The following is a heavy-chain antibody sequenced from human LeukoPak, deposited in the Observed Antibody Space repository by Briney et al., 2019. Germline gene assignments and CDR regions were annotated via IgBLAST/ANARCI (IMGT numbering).Heavy chain of an antibody. CDR1: GFTFSSYG. Sequence: GRSLRLSCAASGFTFSSYGMHWVRQAPGKGLEWVAVISYDGSNKYYADSVKGRFTISRDNAKNSLYLEMNSLRAEDTAVYYCASPNPRIAARPYYYYYMDVWGKGTTVTVSS. J-gene: IGHJ6*03. D-gene: IGHD6-6*01. CDR3: ASPNPRIAARPYYYYYMDV. CDR2: ISYDGSNK. V-gene: IGHV3-30*03.